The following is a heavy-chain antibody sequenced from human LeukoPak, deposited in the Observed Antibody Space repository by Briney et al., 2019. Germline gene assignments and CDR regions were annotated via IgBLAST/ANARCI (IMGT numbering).Heavy chain of an antibody. Sequence: ASVKVSCKASGGAFSSYAISWVRQAPGQGLEWMGRIIPILGIANYAQKFQGRVTITADKSASTAYMELSSLRSEDTAVYYCARAFSSGYYTTIDYWGQGTLVTVSS. CDR2: IIPILGIA. CDR1: GGAFSSYA. J-gene: IGHJ4*02. CDR3: ARAFSSGYYTTIDY. V-gene: IGHV1-69*04. D-gene: IGHD3-22*01.